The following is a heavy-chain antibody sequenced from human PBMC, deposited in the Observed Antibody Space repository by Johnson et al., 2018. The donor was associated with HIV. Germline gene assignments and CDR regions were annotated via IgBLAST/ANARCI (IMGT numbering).Heavy chain of an antibody. CDR3: ARGLRLNYYDNSGQHALDI. V-gene: IGHV3-9*01. CDR1: GFTFDDYA. Sequence: VQLVESGGGVVRPGGSLRLSCAASGFTFDDYAMYWVRQAPGKGLEWVSDISWNSGSIGYADFVKGRFTISRDNTKNSLYLQMNSLRAEDTALYYCARGLRLNYYDNSGQHALDIWGQGTMVTVSS. D-gene: IGHD3-22*01. CDR2: ISWNSGSI. J-gene: IGHJ3*02.